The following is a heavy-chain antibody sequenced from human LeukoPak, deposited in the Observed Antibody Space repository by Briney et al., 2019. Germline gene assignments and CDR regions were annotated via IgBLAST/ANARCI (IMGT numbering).Heavy chain of an antibody. J-gene: IGHJ5*02. Sequence: GGSLRLSCVTSGLTFTNHGFHWLRQAADKGLEWVAFVRNDGFDTYHSNSVKGRFSISRDDSKNTVYLQMNSLRAEDTALYYCARDSSCSSTSCYRGGYNWFDPWGQGTLVTVSS. V-gene: IGHV3-30*02. D-gene: IGHD2-2*02. CDR1: GLTFTNHG. CDR3: ARDSSCSSTSCYRGGYNWFDP. CDR2: VRNDGFDT.